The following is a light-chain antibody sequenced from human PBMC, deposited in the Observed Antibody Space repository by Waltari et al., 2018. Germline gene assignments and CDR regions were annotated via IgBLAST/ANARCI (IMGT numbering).Light chain of an antibody. CDR3: QVYGSSPLT. V-gene: IGKV3-20*01. J-gene: IGKJ4*01. Sequence: ILLTQFPGTLSLSPGETATFSCRASQSVFSSYIGWYQQTPGQAPRLLIYGASNRATDIPDRFSGSGSGTDFTLTISRLEPEDFAVYYCQVYGSSPLTFGGGTKVEI. CDR1: QSVFSSY. CDR2: GAS.